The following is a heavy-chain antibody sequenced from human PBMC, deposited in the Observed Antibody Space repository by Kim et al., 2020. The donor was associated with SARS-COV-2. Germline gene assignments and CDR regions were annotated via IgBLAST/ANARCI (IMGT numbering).Heavy chain of an antibody. V-gene: IGHV1-8*01. J-gene: IGHJ3*02. Sequence: ASVKVSCKASGYTFTSYDINWVRQATGQGLEWMGWMNPNSGNTGYAQKFQGRVTMTRNTSLSTAYMELSSLRSEDTAVYYCARGLSNDWENYYDSSGYRDLAFDIWGQGTMVTVSS. D-gene: IGHD3-22*01. CDR2: MNPNSGNT. CDR1: GYTFTSYD. CDR3: ARGLSNDWENYYDSSGYRDLAFDI.